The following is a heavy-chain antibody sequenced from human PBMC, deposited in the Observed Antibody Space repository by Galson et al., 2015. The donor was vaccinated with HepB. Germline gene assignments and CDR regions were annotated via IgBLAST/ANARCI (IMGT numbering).Heavy chain of an antibody. V-gene: IGHV3-23*01. D-gene: IGHD2-2*01. CDR1: GFTFRFYA. CDR3: AKDDYQLPYGMDV. Sequence: SLRLSCAASGFTFRFYAMSWVRQAPGKGLEWASIISGSGTNIYYADSVKGRFTISRDNSKNTLYLQMNSLGAEDTAIYYCAKDDYQLPYGMDVWGQGTTVTVSS. J-gene: IGHJ6*02. CDR2: ISGSGTNI.